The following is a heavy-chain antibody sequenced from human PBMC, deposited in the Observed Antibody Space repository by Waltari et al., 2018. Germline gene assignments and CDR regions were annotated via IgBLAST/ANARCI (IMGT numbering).Heavy chain of an antibody. CDR2: IIPIFGTA. Sequence: SCKASGGTFSNYAISWVRQAPGQGLEWMGGIIPIFGTANYAQKFQGRVTITADQSTSTVYMELNSLRSEDTAVYYCARGEETSDDYWGQGSLVIVSS. CDR1: GGTFSNYA. D-gene: IGHD1-26*01. V-gene: IGHV1-69*01. J-gene: IGHJ4*02. CDR3: ARGEETSDDY.